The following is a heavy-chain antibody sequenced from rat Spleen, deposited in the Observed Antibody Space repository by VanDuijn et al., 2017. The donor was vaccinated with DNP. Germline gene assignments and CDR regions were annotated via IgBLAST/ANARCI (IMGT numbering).Heavy chain of an antibody. CDR3: ARQGYYDGPNWFAY. D-gene: IGHD1-12*02. CDR2: IIYDGSST. Sequence: EVQLVESGGGLVQPGRSLKLSCAASGFTFSDYAMAWVRQAPKKGLEWVATIIYDGSSTYYRDSVKGRFTISRDNAKSTLYLQMDSLRSEDTATYYCARQGYYDGPNWFAYWGQGTLVTVSS. J-gene: IGHJ3*01. CDR1: GFTFSDYA. V-gene: IGHV5-17*01.